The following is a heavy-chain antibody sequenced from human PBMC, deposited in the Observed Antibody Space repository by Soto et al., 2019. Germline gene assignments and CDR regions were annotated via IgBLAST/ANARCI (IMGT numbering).Heavy chain of an antibody. V-gene: IGHV1-3*01. J-gene: IGHJ4*02. Sequence: QVQLVQSGAEVKEPGASVKVSCRASGYTFMSHVMHWVRQAPGQRLEWMGWVTGGNGDTKYSQKLQGRVTITRDTSATTAYMELSRLTSEDKAVYYCARDSGVRGPSGDLDYWGQGTLVTVSS. CDR1: GYTFMSHV. CDR3: ARDSGVRGPSGDLDY. D-gene: IGHD2-21*02. CDR2: VTGGNGDT.